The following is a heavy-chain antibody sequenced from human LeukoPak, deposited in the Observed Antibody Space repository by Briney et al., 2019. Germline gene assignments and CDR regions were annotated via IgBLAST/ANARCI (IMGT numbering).Heavy chain of an antibody. CDR2: ISVNNGGT. CDR3: ATATQPRGYFLH. V-gene: IGHV1-18*01. D-gene: IGHD2-2*01. CDR1: GYTFTTYS. J-gene: IGHJ1*01. Sequence: ASVKVSCKASGYTFTTYSLAWVRQAPGQSLEWMGWISVNNGGTNYAQSFQDRVTLTRDTSTNTAYLELRSLRSDDTAIIYCATATQPRGYFLHWGQGTLVTISS.